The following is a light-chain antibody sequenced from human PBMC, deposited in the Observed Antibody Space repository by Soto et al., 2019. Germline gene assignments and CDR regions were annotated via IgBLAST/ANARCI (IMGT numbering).Light chain of an antibody. Sequence: QPVLTQPPSVSGAPGQRVTISCTGSGSNIGAGYEVHWYQQLPGTAPKLLIYADTNRPSGVPDRFSASTSGTSASLAITGLQAEDEADYYCQSYDSSLSGSRIFGGGTQLTVL. J-gene: IGLJ7*01. CDR1: GSNIGAGYE. V-gene: IGLV1-40*01. CDR2: ADT. CDR3: QSYDSSLSGSRI.